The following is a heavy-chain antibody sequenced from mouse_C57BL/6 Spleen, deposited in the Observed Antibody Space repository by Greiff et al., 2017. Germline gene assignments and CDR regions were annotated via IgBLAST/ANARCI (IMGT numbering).Heavy chain of an antibody. CDR2: IYYSGTI. V-gene: IGHV3-5*01. D-gene: IGHD2-3*01. CDR1: GISITTGNYR. CDR3: ARDTIYDGYRYAMDY. J-gene: IGHJ4*01. Sequence: EVKLQESGPGLVKPSQTVFLTCTVTGISITTGNYRWSWIRQFPGNKLEWIGYIYYSGTITYNPSLTSRTTITRDTPKNQFFLEMNSLTAEDTATYYCARDTIYDGYRYAMDYWGQGTSVTVAS.